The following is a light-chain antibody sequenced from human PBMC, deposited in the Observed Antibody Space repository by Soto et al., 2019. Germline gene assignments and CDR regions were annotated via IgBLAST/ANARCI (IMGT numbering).Light chain of an antibody. CDR3: QQHSHWPPWT. CDR1: QSVSSSY. J-gene: IGKJ1*01. V-gene: IGKV3D-20*02. CDR2: GAS. Sequence: EIVLTQSPGTLSLSPGERATLSCRASQSVSSSYLAFYQQKPGQAPRLLIYGASNRATSIPDRFSGSGSGTDFTLTISNLEPEDFAVYYCQQHSHWPPWTFGQGTKVDI.